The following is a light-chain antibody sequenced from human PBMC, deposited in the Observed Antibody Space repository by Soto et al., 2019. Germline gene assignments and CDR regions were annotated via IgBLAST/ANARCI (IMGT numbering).Light chain of an antibody. V-gene: IGKV1-39*01. J-gene: IGKJ2*02. CDR1: QRIGPY. CDR3: QQSYTTPRT. Sequence: DIKMTQSPSSLSASVGDRVTITCRASQRIGPYLNWYQQKPGRAPKLLIYAASSLQSGVPSRFSGRGSGTDFTLTISSLQPEDFASYYCQQSYTTPRTFGQGTKLEIK. CDR2: AAS.